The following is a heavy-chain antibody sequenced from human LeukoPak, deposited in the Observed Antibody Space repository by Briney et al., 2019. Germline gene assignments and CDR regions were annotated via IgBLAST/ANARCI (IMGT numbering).Heavy chain of an antibody. D-gene: IGHD6-19*01. CDR2: VYYSGST. J-gene: IGHJ4*02. CDR3: AKPSTGYSSGWYGYYFDY. CDR1: GGSISSDGYS. V-gene: IGHV4-31*03. Sequence: PSETLSLTCTVSGGSISSDGYSWTWIRQHPGKGLEWLGYVYYSGSTYYNPSLKSRLTISKDTSENQFSLKLSSVTAADTAVYYCAKPSTGYSSGWYGYYFDYWGQGTLVTVSS.